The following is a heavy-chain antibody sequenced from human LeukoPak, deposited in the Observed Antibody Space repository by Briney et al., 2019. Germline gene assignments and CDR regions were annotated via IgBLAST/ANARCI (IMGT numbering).Heavy chain of an antibody. CDR3: ARDSYDSSGYYGTNDY. CDR1: GYTYTSYY. Sequence: ASVKVSCMASGYTYTSYYMLWVRQAPGQGLEWMGIINPSGGSTSYAQKFQGRVTMTRDTSTSTVYMELSSLRSEDTAVYYCARDSYDSSGYYGTNDYWGQGTLVTVSS. CDR2: INPSGGST. V-gene: IGHV1-46*01. J-gene: IGHJ4*02. D-gene: IGHD3-22*01.